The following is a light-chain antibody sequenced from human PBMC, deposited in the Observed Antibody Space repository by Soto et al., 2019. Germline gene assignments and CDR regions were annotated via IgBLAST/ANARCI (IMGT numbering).Light chain of an antibody. CDR2: GAS. Sequence: EIVLTHSPGTLSLSPCERAALSGSAGQSVSSSYLAWYQQKPGQAPRLLIYGASTRATGIPARFSGSGSETELTLTITSLQSEDFAVYYCQHYNNWPAWTFGQGTKVDIK. CDR3: QHYNNWPAWT. V-gene: IGKV3-15*01. J-gene: IGKJ1*01. CDR1: QSVSSSY.